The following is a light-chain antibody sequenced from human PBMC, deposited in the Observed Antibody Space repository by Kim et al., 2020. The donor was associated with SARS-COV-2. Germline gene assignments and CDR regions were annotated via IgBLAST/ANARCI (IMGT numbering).Light chain of an antibody. CDR3: CSYAGSYTWV. CDR1: SSDVGGYNY. CDR2: DVS. Sequence: GQSVTISCTGTSSDVGGYNYVSWYQQHPGKAPKLMIYDVSKRPSGVPDRFSGSKSGNTASLTISGLQAKDEADYYCCSYAGSYTWVFGGGTQLTVL. V-gene: IGLV2-11*01. J-gene: IGLJ3*02.